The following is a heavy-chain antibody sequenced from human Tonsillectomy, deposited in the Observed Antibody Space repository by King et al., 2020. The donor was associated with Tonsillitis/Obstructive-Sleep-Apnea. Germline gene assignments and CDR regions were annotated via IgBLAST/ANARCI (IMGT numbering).Heavy chain of an antibody. D-gene: IGHD2-2*02. J-gene: IGHJ4*02. CDR2: IISKTDGGTT. Sequence: DVQLVESGGGLVKPGGSLRLSCAASGFTFSNAWMSWVRQAPGKGLEWVGRIISKTDGGTTDYAAPVKGRFTISRDDSKNTLYLQMNSLKTEDTAVYYCTTDAPVSHTLDYWGQGTLVTVSS. CDR1: GFTFSNAW. V-gene: IGHV3-15*01. CDR3: TTDAPVSHTLDY.